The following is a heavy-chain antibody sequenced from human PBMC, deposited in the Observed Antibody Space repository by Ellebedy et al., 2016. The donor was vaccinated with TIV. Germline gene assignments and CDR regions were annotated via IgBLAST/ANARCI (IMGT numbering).Heavy chain of an antibody. D-gene: IGHD3-3*01. J-gene: IGHJ6*03. CDR3: ARHFRQTIFGVPKAGQNYYYYMDV. CDR2: ISAYNGNT. V-gene: IGHV1-18*01. CDR1: GYTFTSYG. Sequence: ASVKVSXXASGYTFTSYGISWVRQAPGQGLEWMGWISAYNGNTNYAQKLQGRVTMTTDTSTSTAYMELRSLRSDDTAVYYCARHFRQTIFGVPKAGQNYYYYMDVWGKGTTVTVSS.